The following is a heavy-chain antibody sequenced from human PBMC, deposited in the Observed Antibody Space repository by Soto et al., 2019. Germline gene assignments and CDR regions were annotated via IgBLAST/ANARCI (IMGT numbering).Heavy chain of an antibody. J-gene: IGHJ6*02. CDR3: AKGRGSGGSCYGVRLIPYYGMDV. CDR1: GFTFSSYG. Sequence: QVQVVESGGGVVQPGRSLRLSCAASGFTFSSYGMHWARQAPGKGLEWVAVISYDGSNKYYADSVKGRFTISRDNSKNTLYLQMNSLRAEDTALYYCAKGRGSGGSCYGVRLIPYYGMDVWGQGTTVTVSS. V-gene: IGHV3-30*18. D-gene: IGHD2-15*01. CDR2: ISYDGSNK.